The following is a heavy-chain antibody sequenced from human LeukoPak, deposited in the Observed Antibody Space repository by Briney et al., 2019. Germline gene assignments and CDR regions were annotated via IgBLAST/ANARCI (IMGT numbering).Heavy chain of an antibody. CDR1: GGSISSYY. D-gene: IGHD2-21*01. Sequence: SETLSLTCTVSGGSISSYYWSWIRQPPGEGLEWIGYIYYSGSTNYNPSLRSRVTISVDTSKNQFSLKLRPVTAADTAVYYCARGVVIAPQTFDYWGQGTLVTVSS. J-gene: IGHJ4*02. CDR3: ARGVVIAPQTFDY. CDR2: IYYSGST. V-gene: IGHV4-59*01.